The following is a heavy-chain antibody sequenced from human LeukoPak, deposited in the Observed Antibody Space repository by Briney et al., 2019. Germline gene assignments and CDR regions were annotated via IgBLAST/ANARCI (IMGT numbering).Heavy chain of an antibody. CDR1: GGTFSSYA. V-gene: IGHV1-69*06. Sequence: SVKVSCKASGGTFSSYAISWVRQAPGQGLEWMGGIIPIFGTANYAQKFQGRVTITSDKSTSTAYMELSSLRSEDTAVYYCARTRSSSSSWCGQFDYWGQGTLVTVSS. CDR2: IIPIFGTA. CDR3: ARTRSSSSSWCGQFDY. D-gene: IGHD6-13*01. J-gene: IGHJ4*02.